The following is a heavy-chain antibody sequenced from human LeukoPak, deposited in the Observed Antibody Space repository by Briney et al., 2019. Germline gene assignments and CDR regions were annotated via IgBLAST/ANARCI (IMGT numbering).Heavy chain of an antibody. Sequence: PGRSLRLSCAASGFTFSSYGMHWVRQAPGKGLEWVAVISYDGSNKYYADSVKGRFTISRDNSKNTLYLQMNSLRAEDTAVYYCAKLGGSGSYHLDYWGQGTLVTVSS. CDR3: AKLGGSGSYHLDY. D-gene: IGHD1-26*01. CDR1: GFTFSSYG. J-gene: IGHJ4*02. CDR2: ISYDGSNK. V-gene: IGHV3-30*18.